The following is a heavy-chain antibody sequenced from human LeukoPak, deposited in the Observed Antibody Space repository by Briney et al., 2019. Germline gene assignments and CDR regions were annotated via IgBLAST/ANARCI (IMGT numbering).Heavy chain of an antibody. D-gene: IGHD3-22*01. CDR2: IYYSGST. J-gene: IGHJ4*02. V-gene: IGHV4-59*08. CDR3: ARHMETYYYDSSDFSALDY. CDR1: GGSISSYY. Sequence: PSETLSLTCTVSGGSISSYYWSWIRQPPGKGLEWVAYIYYSGSTNYNPSLKSRVTISVDTSKNQFSLKLSSVTAADTAVYYCARHMETYYYDSSDFSALDYWGQGTLVTVSS.